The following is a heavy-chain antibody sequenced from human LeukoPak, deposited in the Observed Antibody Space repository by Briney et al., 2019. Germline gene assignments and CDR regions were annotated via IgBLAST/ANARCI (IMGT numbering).Heavy chain of an antibody. CDR3: ANVSPPFDY. CDR1: GFTFSSYG. D-gene: IGHD5/OR15-5a*01. CDR2: ISYDGSNK. J-gene: IGHJ4*02. Sequence: PGRSLRLSCAASGFTFSSYGMHWVRQAPGKGLEWVAVISYDGSNKYYADSVKGRFTISRDNSKNTLYLQMNSLRAEDTAVYYCANVSPPFDYWGQGTLVTVSS. V-gene: IGHV3-30*18.